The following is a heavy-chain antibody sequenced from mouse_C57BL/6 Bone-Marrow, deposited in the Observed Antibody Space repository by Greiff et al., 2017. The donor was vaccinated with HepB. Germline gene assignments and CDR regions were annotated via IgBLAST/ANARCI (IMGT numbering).Heavy chain of an antibody. V-gene: IGHV1-82*01. D-gene: IGHD2-4*01. J-gene: IGHJ2*01. Sequence: QVHVKQSGPELVKPGASVKISCKASGYAFSSSWMNWVKQRPGKGLEWIGRIYPGDGDTNYNGKFKGKATLTADKSSSTAYMQLSSLTSEDCAVYFCARGDYDVFDYWGQGTTLTVSS. CDR1: GYAFSSSW. CDR2: IYPGDGDT. CDR3: ARGDYDVFDY.